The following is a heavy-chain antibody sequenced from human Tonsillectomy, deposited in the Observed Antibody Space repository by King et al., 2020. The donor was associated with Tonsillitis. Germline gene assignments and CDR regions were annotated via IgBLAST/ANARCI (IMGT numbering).Heavy chain of an antibody. CDR1: GGSISSSSYY. J-gene: IGHJ5*02. Sequence: QPQESGPGLVKPSETLSLTCTVSGGSISSSSYYWGWIRQPPGKGLEWIGSIYYSGSTYYNPSLKSRVTISVDTSKNQFSLKLSSVTAADTAVYYCARGGIAARWYNWFDPWGQGTLVTVSS. CDR3: ARGGIAARWYNWFDP. CDR2: IYYSGST. V-gene: IGHV4-39*01. D-gene: IGHD6-6*01.